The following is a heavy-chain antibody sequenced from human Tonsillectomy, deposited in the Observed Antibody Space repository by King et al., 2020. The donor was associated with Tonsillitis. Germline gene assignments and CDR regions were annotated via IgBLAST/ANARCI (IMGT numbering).Heavy chain of an antibody. D-gene: IGHD1-14*01. Sequence: VQLVESGGGLVQPGGSLRLSCAASGFTFSSSWMHWARQAPGKGLLWVSRINTDGSTTTYADSVKGRFTISRANAKNTLYLEMRSLRGEDTAVYYCARGWTINHAVFDCWGQGTLVTVSS. CDR3: ARGWTINHAVFDC. J-gene: IGHJ4*02. CDR2: INTDGSTT. V-gene: IGHV3-74*01. CDR1: GFTFSSSW.